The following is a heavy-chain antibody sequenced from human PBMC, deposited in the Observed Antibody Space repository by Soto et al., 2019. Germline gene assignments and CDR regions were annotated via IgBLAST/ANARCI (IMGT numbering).Heavy chain of an antibody. Sequence: GGSLRLSCAASGFTFSSYAMSWVRQAPGKGLEWVSAISGSGGSTYYAESVKGRFTTSSDNSKNTVYLQMNRLRAEDTAVYYGAKGTITMVRGVIIRGEYYYYGMDVWGPGTTVTVYS. V-gene: IGHV3-23*01. D-gene: IGHD3-10*01. CDR2: ISGSGGST. CDR1: GFTFSSYA. J-gene: IGHJ6*02. CDR3: AKGTITMVRGVIIRGEYYYYGMDV.